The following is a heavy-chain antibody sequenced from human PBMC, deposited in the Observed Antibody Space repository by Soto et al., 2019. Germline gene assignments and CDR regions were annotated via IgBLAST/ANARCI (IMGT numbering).Heavy chain of an antibody. CDR2: IWYDGSNK. CDR1: GFTFSSYG. V-gene: IGHV3-33*01. D-gene: IGHD1-26*01. Sequence: GGSLRLSCAASGFTFSSYGMHWVRQAPGKGLEWVAVIWYDGSNKYYADSVKGRFTISRDNSKNTLYLQMNSLRAEDTAVYYCARDRTLAELYGMDVWGQGTTVTVSS. J-gene: IGHJ6*02. CDR3: ARDRTLAELYGMDV.